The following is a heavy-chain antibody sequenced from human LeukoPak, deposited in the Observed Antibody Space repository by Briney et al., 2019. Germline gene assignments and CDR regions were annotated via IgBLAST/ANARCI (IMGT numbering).Heavy chain of an antibody. CDR1: GVSISNYY. J-gene: IGHJ4*02. V-gene: IGHV4-59*01. Sequence: PSETLSLTCTVSGVSISNYYLTWIRQPPGKGLEWIGYIYYSGSPNYNPSLKSRVTISVDTSKNQFSLKLSSVTAADTAMYYCARATTAMTNFDYWGQGTLVTVSS. CDR2: IYYSGSP. CDR3: ARATTAMTNFDY. D-gene: IGHD5-18*01.